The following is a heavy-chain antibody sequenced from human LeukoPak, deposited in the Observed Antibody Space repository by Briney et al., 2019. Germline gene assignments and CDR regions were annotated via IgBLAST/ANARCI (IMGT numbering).Heavy chain of an antibody. CDR3: AREGGFYRPLDY. CDR2: VHLDGRT. J-gene: IGHJ4*02. V-gene: IGHV4-4*02. D-gene: IGHD6-25*01. CDR1: GGSVSSTNW. Sequence: SETLSLTCGVSGGSVSSTNWWTWIRQPPGKGLEWIGAVHLDGRTNFNPSLKSRLTMSVDLSETHVSLKLTSVTAADTAVYYCAREGGFYRPLDYSGQGTLVTVSS.